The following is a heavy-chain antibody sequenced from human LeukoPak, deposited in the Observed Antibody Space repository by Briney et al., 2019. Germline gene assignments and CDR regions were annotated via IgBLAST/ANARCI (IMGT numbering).Heavy chain of an antibody. J-gene: IGHJ4*02. CDR2: IYSGGST. D-gene: IGHD5-24*01. V-gene: IGHV3-66*02. CDR3: ARAIRDASVSLRFDY. Sequence: GGSLRLSCVASGFSVGNNYINWVRQAPGKGLEWVSVIYSGGSTYYAGSVKGRFTISRDSSKNTLYLQIHSLRVEDTAVYYCARAIRDASVSLRFDYWGQGTLVTVSS. CDR1: GFSVGNNY.